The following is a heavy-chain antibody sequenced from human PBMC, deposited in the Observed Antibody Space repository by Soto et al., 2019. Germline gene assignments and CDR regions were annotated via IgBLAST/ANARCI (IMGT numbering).Heavy chain of an antibody. CDR3: ARGPLYCSGGSCYSSSLSY. D-gene: IGHD2-15*01. CDR2: INHSGST. CDR1: GGSFSGYY. J-gene: IGHJ4*02. Sequence: QVQLQQWGAGLLKPSETLSLTCAVYGGSFSGYYWSWIRQPPGKGLEWIGEINHSGSTNYNPSLKSRFTISVDTSKNQFSLKLSSVTAADTAVYYCARGPLYCSGGSCYSSSLSYWGQGTLVTVSS. V-gene: IGHV4-34*01.